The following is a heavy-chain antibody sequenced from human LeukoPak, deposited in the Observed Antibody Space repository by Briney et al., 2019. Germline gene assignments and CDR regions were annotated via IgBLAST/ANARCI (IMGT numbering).Heavy chain of an antibody. CDR2: IYISGST. V-gene: IGHV4-61*02. Sequence: PSQTLSLTCTVSGGSISSGSYYWSWIRQPAGKGLEWIGRIYISGSTNYNPSLKSRVTISVDTSTNQFSLKLSSVTAADTAVYYCAGEGSRYCSGGSCYFSWGQGTLVTVSS. J-gene: IGHJ5*02. CDR3: AGEGSRYCSGGSCYFS. D-gene: IGHD2-15*01. CDR1: GGSISSGSYY.